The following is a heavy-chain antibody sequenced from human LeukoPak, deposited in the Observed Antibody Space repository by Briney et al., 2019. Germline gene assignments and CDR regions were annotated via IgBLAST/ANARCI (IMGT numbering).Heavy chain of an antibody. V-gene: IGHV3-23*01. D-gene: IGHD2-21*01. Sequence: GGFLRLSCAASGFAFGNTGMSWVRQTPGTGLEWVSSISRGGDMTFYADSVRGRFTASRDNSINTLYLQMNSLRAEDTAVYFCAKIGVIANWYFDIWGRGTLVTVSS. CDR1: GFAFGNTG. CDR3: AKIGVIANWYFDI. CDR2: ISRGGDMT. J-gene: IGHJ2*01.